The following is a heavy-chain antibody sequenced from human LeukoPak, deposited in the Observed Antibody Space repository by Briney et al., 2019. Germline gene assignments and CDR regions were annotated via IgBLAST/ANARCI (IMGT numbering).Heavy chain of an antibody. CDR2: ISYDGSNK. CDR1: GFTFSSYG. Sequence: GGSLRLSCAASGFTFSSYGMHWVRQAPGKGLEWVAVISYDGSNKYYADSVKGRFTISRDNSKNTLYLQMNSLRAEDTAVYYCARDPYGSGSYENLYYYYGMDVWGQGTTVTVSS. D-gene: IGHD3-10*01. V-gene: IGHV3-30*03. J-gene: IGHJ6*02. CDR3: ARDPYGSGSYENLYYYYGMDV.